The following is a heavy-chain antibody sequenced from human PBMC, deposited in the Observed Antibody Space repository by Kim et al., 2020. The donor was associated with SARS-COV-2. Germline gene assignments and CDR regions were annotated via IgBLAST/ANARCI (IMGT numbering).Heavy chain of an antibody. Sequence: SETLSLTCAVNGRSLRGFSWSWIRQPPGKGLEWIGEVSPGGSVNYNPSLANRVTISVHTSKMQFSLKANSLTAADTAVYYCARGSPGSTMTTSNHWSMDVWGKGTAVTVSS. CDR2: VSPGGSV. V-gene: IGHV4-34*01. CDR3: ARGSPGSTMTTSNHWSMDV. CDR1: GRSLRGFS. D-gene: IGHD4-17*01. J-gene: IGHJ6*03.